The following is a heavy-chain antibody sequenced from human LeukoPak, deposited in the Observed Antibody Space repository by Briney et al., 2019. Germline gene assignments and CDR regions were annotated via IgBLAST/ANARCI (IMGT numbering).Heavy chain of an antibody. V-gene: IGHV4-34*01. Sequence: SETLSLTRAVYGGSFSGYYWSWIRQPPGKGLEWIGEINHSGSTNYNPSLKSRVTISVDTSKNQFSLKLSSVTAADTAVYYCARAGPGGVWGSYRYPDYWGQGTLVTVSS. J-gene: IGHJ4*02. CDR3: ARAGPGGVWGSYRYPDY. D-gene: IGHD3-16*02. CDR1: GGSFSGYY. CDR2: INHSGST.